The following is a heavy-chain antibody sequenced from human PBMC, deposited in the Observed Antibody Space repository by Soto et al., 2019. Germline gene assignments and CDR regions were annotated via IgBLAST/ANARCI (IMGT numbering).Heavy chain of an antibody. J-gene: IGHJ4*01. CDR1: GYKFSAYW. CDR2: LYPCESDN. CDR3: AWAHSNGAYQQFDF. V-gene: IGHV5-51*01. Sequence: GEAQKVWCQGSGYKFSAYWIAWVRQMPGKGLECMGILYPCESDNRYGPSFTCNVTISADNSRSTAYMQWGSLKASYTAIDYCAWAHSNGAYQQFDFWGQGTQDTVSS. D-gene: IGHD5-18*01.